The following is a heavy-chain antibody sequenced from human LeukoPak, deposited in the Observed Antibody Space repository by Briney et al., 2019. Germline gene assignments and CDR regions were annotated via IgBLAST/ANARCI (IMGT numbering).Heavy chain of an antibody. Sequence: SETLSLTCTVSGGSISSSSYYWGWIRQPPGKGLEWSGSIYYSGSTYYNPSLKSRVTISVDTSKNQFSLKLTSVTAADTAVYYCAREDIVVVPASGIDYWGQGTLVTVSS. D-gene: IGHD2-2*01. V-gene: IGHV4-39*07. CDR1: GGSISSSSYY. CDR2: IYYSGST. CDR3: AREDIVVVPASGIDY. J-gene: IGHJ4*02.